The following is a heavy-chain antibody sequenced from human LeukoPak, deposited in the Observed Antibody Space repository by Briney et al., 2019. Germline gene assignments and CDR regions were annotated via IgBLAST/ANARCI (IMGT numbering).Heavy chain of an antibody. Sequence: ASVKVSCKASGYTFTGYYMHWVRQAPGQGMEWMGWINPDRGGTTYAQKFQSRVTMTKDTSINTAYMELNGLTSDDTAVYYCAGRPGEFSWPVFDYWGQGTPVTVSS. CDR3: AGRPGEFSWPVFDY. CDR2: INPDRGGT. V-gene: IGHV1-2*02. J-gene: IGHJ4*02. D-gene: IGHD6-13*01. CDR1: GYTFTGYY.